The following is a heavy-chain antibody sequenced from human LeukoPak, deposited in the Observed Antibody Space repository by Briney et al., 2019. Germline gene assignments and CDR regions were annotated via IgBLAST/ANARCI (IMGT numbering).Heavy chain of an antibody. V-gene: IGHV1-2*02. CDR2: INPNSGGT. CDR3: ARDKVTDSTGHYGPPGPGSSFDI. CDR1: GYTFTGYY. Sequence: ASVKVSCKASGYTFTGYYMHWVRQAPGQGLEWMGWINPNSGGTNYAQKFQGRVTMTRDTSISIAYMELSRLRSDDTAVYYCARDKVTDSTGHYGPPGPGSSFDIWGQGTMVTVSS. D-gene: IGHD3-22*01. J-gene: IGHJ3*02.